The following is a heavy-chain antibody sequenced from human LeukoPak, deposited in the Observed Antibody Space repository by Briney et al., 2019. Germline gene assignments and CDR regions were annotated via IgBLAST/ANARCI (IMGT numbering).Heavy chain of an antibody. CDR1: GYTFTGYY. V-gene: IGHV1-8*02. CDR2: MNPNSGNT. CDR3: ARGRGYSYGFPGLTNWFDP. D-gene: IGHD5-18*01. Sequence: ASVKVSCKASGYTFTGYYMHWVRQAPGQGLEWMGWMNPNSGNTGYAQKFQGRVTMTRDTYISTAYMELSSLRSEDTAVYYCARGRGYSYGFPGLTNWFDPWGQGTLVTVS. J-gene: IGHJ5*02.